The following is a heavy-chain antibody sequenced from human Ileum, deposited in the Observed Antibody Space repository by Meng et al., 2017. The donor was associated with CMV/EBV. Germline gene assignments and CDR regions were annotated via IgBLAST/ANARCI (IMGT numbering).Heavy chain of an antibody. J-gene: IGHJ4*02. Sequence: QVQLVQSGAEGKNPGASVKVSCKASGYSFSDYYINWVRQAPGQGLEWMGWINPNSGTTNYAQKFHDRVTMTRDTSISTAYMELSRLRSDDTAVYYCARGNYDSSGFSPFDHWGQGTLVTVSS. D-gene: IGHD3-22*01. CDR3: ARGNYDSSGFSPFDH. CDR1: GYSFSDYY. CDR2: INPNSGTT. V-gene: IGHV1-2*02.